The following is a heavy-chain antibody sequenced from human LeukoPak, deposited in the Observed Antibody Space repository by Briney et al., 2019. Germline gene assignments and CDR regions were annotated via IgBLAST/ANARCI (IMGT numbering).Heavy chain of an antibody. CDR1: GGSFSGYY. CDR2: INHSGST. D-gene: IGHD3-22*01. J-gene: IGHJ3*02. CDR3: ATFDSSGRDAFDI. V-gene: IGHV4-34*01. Sequence: KPSETLSLTCAVYGGSFSGYYWSWIRQPPGKGLEWIGEINHSGSTNYNPSLKSRVTISVDTSKNQFSLKLSSVTAADTAVYYCATFDSSGRDAFDIWGQGTMVTVSS.